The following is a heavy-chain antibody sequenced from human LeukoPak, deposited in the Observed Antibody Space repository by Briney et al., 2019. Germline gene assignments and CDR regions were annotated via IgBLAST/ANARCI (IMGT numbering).Heavy chain of an antibody. CDR1: GYTFTSHD. Sequence: ASVKVSCKASGYTFTSHDINWVRQATGQGLEWMGWMNPNSGNTGYAQKFQGRVTITRNTSISTAYMELSSLRSEDTAVYYCARATILRFLEWSVAFDIWGQGTMVTVSS. D-gene: IGHD3-3*01. CDR2: MNPNSGNT. J-gene: IGHJ3*02. CDR3: ARATILRFLEWSVAFDI. V-gene: IGHV1-8*03.